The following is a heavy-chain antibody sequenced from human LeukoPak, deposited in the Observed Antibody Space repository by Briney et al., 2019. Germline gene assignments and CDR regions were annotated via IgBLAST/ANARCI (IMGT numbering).Heavy chain of an antibody. V-gene: IGHV3-9*01. D-gene: IGHD3-9*01. CDR3: AKGRYFDPEKDDAFDI. CDR1: GFTFDDYA. Sequence: SLRLSCAASGFTFDDYAMHWVRQAPGKGLEWVSGISWNSGSIGYADSVKGRFTISRDNAKNSLYLQMNSLRAEDTALYYCAKGRYFDPEKDDAFDIWGQGTMVTVSS. J-gene: IGHJ3*02. CDR2: ISWNSGSI.